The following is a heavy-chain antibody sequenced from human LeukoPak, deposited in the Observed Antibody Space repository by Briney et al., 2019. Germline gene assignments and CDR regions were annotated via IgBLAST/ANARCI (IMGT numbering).Heavy chain of an antibody. CDR3: ASALWGTAMVIVY. CDR1: GFTFSSYW. D-gene: IGHD5-18*01. J-gene: IGHJ4*02. CDR2: IKQDGGET. Sequence: GGSLRLSCAASGFTFSSYWMSWVRQAPGKGLEWVANIKQDGGETYYVDSVKGRFTISRDNAKNSLYLQMNSLRAEDTAVYYCASALWGTAMVIVYWGQGTLVTVSS. V-gene: IGHV3-7*01.